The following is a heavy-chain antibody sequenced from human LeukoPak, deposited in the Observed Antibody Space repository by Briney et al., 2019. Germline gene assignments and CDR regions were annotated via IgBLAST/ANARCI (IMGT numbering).Heavy chain of an antibody. V-gene: IGHV4-61*08. CDR3: ARGSSYYYGSGRRKGDNDY. Sequence: SETLSLTCTVSGGSISSGGYYWSWIRQPPGKGLEWIGYIYYSGSTNYNPSLKSRVTISVDTSKNQFSLKLSSVTAADTAVYYCARGSSYYYGSGRRKGDNDYWGQGTLVTVSS. J-gene: IGHJ4*02. CDR2: IYYSGST. CDR1: GGSISSGGYY. D-gene: IGHD3-10*01.